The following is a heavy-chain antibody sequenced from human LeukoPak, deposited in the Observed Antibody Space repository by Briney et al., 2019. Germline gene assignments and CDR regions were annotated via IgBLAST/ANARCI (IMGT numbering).Heavy chain of an antibody. CDR1: GGSFSGYY. D-gene: IGHD6-19*01. V-gene: IGHV4-34*01. Sequence: SETLSLTCAVYGGSFSGYYWSWIRQPPGKGLEWIGEINHSGSTNYNPSLKSRVTISVDTSKNQFSLKLSSVTAADTAVYYCARGTGYSSGLRWGTPRYNWFDPWGQGTLVTVSS. CDR2: INHSGST. J-gene: IGHJ5*02. CDR3: ARGTGYSSGLRWGTPRYNWFDP.